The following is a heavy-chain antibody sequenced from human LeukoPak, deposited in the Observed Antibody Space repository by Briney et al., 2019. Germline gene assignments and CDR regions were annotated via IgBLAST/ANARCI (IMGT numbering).Heavy chain of an antibody. CDR3: ARGVYGMDV. CDR2: INSGSTT. CDR1: GFTFSSYW. Sequence: GGSLRLSCAASGFTFSSYWMHWVRQAPGKGLVWVSRINSGSTTGYADSVKGRFTISRDNAKNTLYLQMNSLRAEDTAAYYCARGVYGMDVWGQGTTVTVSS. V-gene: IGHV3-74*01. J-gene: IGHJ6*02.